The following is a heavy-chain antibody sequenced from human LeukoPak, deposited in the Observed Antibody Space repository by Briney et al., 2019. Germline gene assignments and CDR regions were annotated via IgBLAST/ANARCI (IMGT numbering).Heavy chain of an antibody. J-gene: IGHJ4*02. V-gene: IGHV3-20*04. D-gene: IGHD4-23*01. CDR2: INWNGGST. CDR3: ARSVARGPTYIYYFDY. CDR1: GFTFDDYG. Sequence: PGGSLRLSCAASGFTFDDYGMSWVRQAPGKGLEWVSGINWNGGSTGYADSVKGRFTISRDNAKNSLYLQMNSLRAEDTALYYCARSVARGPTYIYYFDYWGQGTLDTVSS.